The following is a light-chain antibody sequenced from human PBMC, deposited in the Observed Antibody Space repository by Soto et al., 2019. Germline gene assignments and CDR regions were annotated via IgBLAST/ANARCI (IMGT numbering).Light chain of an antibody. CDR1: SSDVGGYNY. CDR3: SSYTDNDTYV. Sequence: ALTHPASVSGSPGQSITIACTGTSSDVGGYNYVSWYQQHPGKAPKLMIYDVSNRPSGVSNRFSGSKSGNTASLTISGLQAEDEADYYCSSYTDNDTYVVGGGTKVTVL. CDR2: DVS. V-gene: IGLV2-14*01. J-gene: IGLJ1*01.